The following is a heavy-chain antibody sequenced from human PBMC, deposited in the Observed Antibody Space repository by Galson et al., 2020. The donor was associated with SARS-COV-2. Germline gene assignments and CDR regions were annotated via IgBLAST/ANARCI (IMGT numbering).Heavy chain of an antibody. D-gene: IGHD6-19*01. CDR2: IKQDGSEK. J-gene: IGHJ4*02. CDR3: ATDRSGWYGYFDY. CDR1: GFTFSSYW. Sequence: TGGSLRLSCAASGFTFSSYWMSWVRQAPGKGPEWVANIKQDGSEKYYIDSVKGRFTISRDNTKNSLYLQMNSLRAEDTAVYYCATDRSGWYGYFDYWGQGMLVTVSS. V-gene: IGHV3-7*01.